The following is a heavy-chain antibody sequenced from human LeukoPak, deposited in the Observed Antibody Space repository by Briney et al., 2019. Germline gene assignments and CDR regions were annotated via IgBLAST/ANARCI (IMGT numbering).Heavy chain of an antibody. D-gene: IGHD3-10*01. V-gene: IGHV4-31*03. CDR2: IYYSGST. J-gene: IGHJ4*02. CDR1: GGSISSGGYY. Sequence: SETLSLTCTVSGGSISSGGYYWNWIRQHPGKGLEWIGYIYYSGSTYYNPSLKSRITISVDTPKNQFSLKLSSVTAADTAVYYCARDGGYGSGSYYLHYWGQGTLVTVSS. CDR3: ARDGGYGSGSYYLHY.